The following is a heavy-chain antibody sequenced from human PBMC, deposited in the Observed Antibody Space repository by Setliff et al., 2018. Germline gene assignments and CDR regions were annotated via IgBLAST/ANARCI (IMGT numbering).Heavy chain of an antibody. CDR2: IHDSGNPT. CDR3: AKERGHAVDY. J-gene: IGHJ4*02. CDR1: GFTFSNYY. D-gene: IGHD1-26*01. V-gene: IGHV3-11*01. Sequence: GGSLRLSCAASGFTFSNYYMTWIRQAPGKGLEWISYIHDSGNPTYYADSVKGRFTISRDNSKNTLYLQMNSLRAEDTAVYYCAKERGHAVDYWGQGTLVTVSS.